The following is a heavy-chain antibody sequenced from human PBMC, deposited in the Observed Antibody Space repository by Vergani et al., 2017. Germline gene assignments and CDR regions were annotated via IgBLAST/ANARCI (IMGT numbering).Heavy chain of an antibody. V-gene: IGHV3-30*02. D-gene: IGHD2-2*01. J-gene: IGHJ6*03. CDR1: GFTFSSYG. Sequence: VQLVESGGGVVQPGGSLRLSCAASGFTFSSYGMHWVRQAPGKGLEWVAFIRYDGSNKYYADSVKGRFTISRDNSKNTLYLQMNSLRAEDTAVYYCAKDGGVPAAYYYYYMDVWGKGTTVTVSS. CDR2: IRYDGSNK. CDR3: AKDGGVPAAYYYYYMDV.